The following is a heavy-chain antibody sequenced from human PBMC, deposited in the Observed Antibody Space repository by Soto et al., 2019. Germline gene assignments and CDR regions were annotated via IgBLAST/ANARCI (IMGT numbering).Heavy chain of an antibody. V-gene: IGHV4-30-2*01. Sequence: QLQLQESGSGLVKPSQTLSLTCAVSGGSISSGGSSWSWIRQPPGKGLEWIGYIYHSGSTYYNPSLKSRGTIAVDRAKNQVALKRSSVTAADTAVYYCARAGDSSGPVALGYWGQGTLVTVSS. CDR1: GGSISSGGSS. CDR2: IYHSGST. D-gene: IGHD6-19*01. CDR3: ARAGDSSGPVALGY. J-gene: IGHJ4*02.